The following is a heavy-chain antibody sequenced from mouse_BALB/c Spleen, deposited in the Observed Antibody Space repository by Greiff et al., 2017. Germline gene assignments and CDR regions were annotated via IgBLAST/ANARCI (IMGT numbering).Heavy chain of an antibody. Sequence: EVQLQQSGAELVKPGASVKLSCTASGFNIKDTYMHWVKQRPEQGLAWIGRIDPANGNTKYDPKFQGKATITADTSSNTAYLQLSSLTSEDTAVYYCARPYYGNYGAMDYWGQGTSVTVSS. J-gene: IGHJ4*01. V-gene: IGHV14-3*02. CDR3: ARPYYGNYGAMDY. D-gene: IGHD2-10*01. CDR1: GFNIKDTY. CDR2: IDPANGNT.